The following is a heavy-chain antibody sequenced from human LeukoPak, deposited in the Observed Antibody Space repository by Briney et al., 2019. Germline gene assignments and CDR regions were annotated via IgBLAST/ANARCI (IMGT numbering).Heavy chain of an antibody. J-gene: IGHJ4*02. CDR1: GGTFSSYA. Sequence: SSVKVSCKASGGTFSSYAISWVRQAPGQRLEWLGGIIPIFVTANYAQKFQGRVTITADESTSTAYVELSSLRSEDTAVYYCARAYVDTAMVIPRLFDYWGQGTLVSVFS. CDR2: IIPIFVTA. CDR3: ARAYVDTAMVIPRLFDY. D-gene: IGHD5-18*01. V-gene: IGHV1-69*01.